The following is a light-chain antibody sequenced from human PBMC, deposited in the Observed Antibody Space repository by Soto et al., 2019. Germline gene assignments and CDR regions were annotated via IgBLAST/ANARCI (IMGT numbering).Light chain of an antibody. CDR1: QRISNY. CDR3: SQSSSTPPVT. Sequence: DIQMTQSPSALSASVGDRVTISCRASQRISNYVNWYQHKPGKAPELLIYAASSLQSGVPSRFSGSGSWTEYTLPISSLQPEDVATYYCSQSSSTPPVTFGGGTKVEIK. J-gene: IGKJ4*01. V-gene: IGKV1-39*01. CDR2: AAS.